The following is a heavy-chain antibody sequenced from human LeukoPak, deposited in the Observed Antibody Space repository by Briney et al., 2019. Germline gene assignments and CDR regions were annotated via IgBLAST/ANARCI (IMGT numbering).Heavy chain of an antibody. V-gene: IGHV4-39*01. CDR2: INYSGST. CDR1: GGSISRSTHY. Sequence: SETLSLTCTVSGGSISRSTHYWGWIRQPPGRGQEWIGSINYSGSTYYNPSLKSRVTISVDTSKIQFSLKLSSVTAADTAVYYCASPNYYDSGNYYGYFDLWGRGTLVTVSS. CDR3: ASPNYYDSGNYYGYFDL. J-gene: IGHJ2*01. D-gene: IGHD3-10*01.